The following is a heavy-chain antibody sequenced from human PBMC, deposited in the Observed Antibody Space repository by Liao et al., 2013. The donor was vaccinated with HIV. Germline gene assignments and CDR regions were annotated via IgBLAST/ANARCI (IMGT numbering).Heavy chain of an antibody. D-gene: IGHD2-15*01. CDR1: SGTMTPFY. CDR3: ARSRSCSGGTCYDSFAYFGP. V-gene: IGHV4-59*01. CDR2: VHHSGTT. Sequence: QAQLQESGPGLVKPSETLSLTCTVPSGTMTPFYWSWIRQPPGRGLEWIGHVHHSGTTNYNSSLKSRLTMSIDTTRRQFSLRLNSVTAADTAVYYCARSRSCSGGTCYDSFAYFGPWGQGILVTVAS. J-gene: IGHJ5*02.